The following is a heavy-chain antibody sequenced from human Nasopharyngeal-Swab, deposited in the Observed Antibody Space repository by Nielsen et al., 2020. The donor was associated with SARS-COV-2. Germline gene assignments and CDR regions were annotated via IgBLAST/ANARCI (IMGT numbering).Heavy chain of an antibody. CDR1: VYTLTSYG. Sequence: ASEKVSCKASVYTLTSYGISWVRQAPGHGLEWMGWISAYNGNTNYAQKLQGRVTMTTNTSTSPADRELRSLRSDDTAVYYCARVVRGWRGGSCASTFDYWGQGTLVTVSS. CDR2: ISAYNGNT. D-gene: IGHD2-15*01. CDR3: ARVVRGWRGGSCASTFDY. V-gene: IGHV1-18*01. J-gene: IGHJ4*02.